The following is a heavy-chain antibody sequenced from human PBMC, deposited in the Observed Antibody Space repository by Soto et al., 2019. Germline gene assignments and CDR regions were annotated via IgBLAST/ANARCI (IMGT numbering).Heavy chain of an antibody. Sequence: GGSRRLSCAASGFNFSSYAMHWVRQAPGKGLEWVAVISYDGSNKYYADSVKGRFTISRDNSKNTLYLQMNSLRAEDTAVYYCARDGPYDFWSGYYYYYGMDVWGQGTTVTVSS. CDR1: GFNFSSYA. CDR2: ISYDGSNK. D-gene: IGHD3-3*01. CDR3: ARDGPYDFWSGYYYYYGMDV. V-gene: IGHV3-30-3*01. J-gene: IGHJ6*02.